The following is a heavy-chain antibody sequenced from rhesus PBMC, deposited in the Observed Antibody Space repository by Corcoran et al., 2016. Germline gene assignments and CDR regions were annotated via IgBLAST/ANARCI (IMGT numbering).Heavy chain of an antibody. J-gene: IGHJ4*01. V-gene: IGHV3-100*02. CDR3: TSTVTTPIFDY. CDR2: ISESGCTI. D-gene: IGHD4-35*01. CDR1: GLTFSSYE. Sequence: DVQLVESGGGLVKPGGSLRLSRVASGLTFSSYEMHWVRQAPGKGLEWVSVISESGCTIYYADSVKGRFTISRDNAKNSLFLQMNSLRAEDTAVYYCTSTVTTPIFDYWGQGVLVTVSS.